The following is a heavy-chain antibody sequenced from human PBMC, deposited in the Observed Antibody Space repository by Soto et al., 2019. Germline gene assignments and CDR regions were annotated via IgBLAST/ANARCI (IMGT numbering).Heavy chain of an antibody. V-gene: IGHV4-39*01. CDR3: FGVMAATLDY. CDR2: LYYRGAT. CDR1: GGSIKNTNYH. Sequence: QVQLQESGPGLAKPSETLSLTCSVSGGSIKNTNYHWGWIRQPPGKGLEWIGTLYYRGATDYNPSLKTRVTISVDTSKNQLSLNLSSVTAADTAGYYCFGVMAATLDYWGQGTLVTVSS. D-gene: IGHD2-21*02. J-gene: IGHJ4*01.